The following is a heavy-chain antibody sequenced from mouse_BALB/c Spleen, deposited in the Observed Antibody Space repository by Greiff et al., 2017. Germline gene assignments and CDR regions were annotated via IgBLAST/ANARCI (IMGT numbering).Heavy chain of an antibody. Sequence: QVHVKQSGAELARPGASVKMSCKASGYTFTSYTMHWVKQRPGQGLEWIGYINPSSGYTNYNQKFKDKATLTADKSSSTAYMQLSSLTSEDSAVYYCARWYGNYYFDYWGQGTTLTVSS. CDR2: INPSSGYT. CDR3: ARWYGNYYFDY. J-gene: IGHJ2*01. D-gene: IGHD2-10*02. CDR1: GYTFTSYT. V-gene: IGHV1-4*01.